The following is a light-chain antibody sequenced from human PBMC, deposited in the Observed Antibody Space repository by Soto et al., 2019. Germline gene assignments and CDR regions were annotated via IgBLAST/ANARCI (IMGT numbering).Light chain of an antibody. V-gene: IGKV3-20*01. Sequence: EIVLTQSPGTLSLSPGERATLSCRASQSVSRSLLAWYQQKPGQAPRLLIYGASTRATGIADRFSGSGSGTDFTLTISRLDPEDFAVYYCQQYGNPPPYSFGQGT. CDR2: GAS. CDR1: QSVSRSL. J-gene: IGKJ2*03. CDR3: QQYGNPPPYS.